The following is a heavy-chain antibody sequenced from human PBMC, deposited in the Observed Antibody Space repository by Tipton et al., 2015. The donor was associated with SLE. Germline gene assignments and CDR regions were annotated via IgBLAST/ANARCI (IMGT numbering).Heavy chain of an antibody. CDR1: GYSISTYY. D-gene: IGHD3-10*01. V-gene: IGHV4-4*07. Sequence: LRLSCTVSGYSISTYYWSWIRHPAGKGLEWVGRIYTRGSTNYNPSLNSRVTMSIDPSQNQFSLKLSSVTAADTAVYYCTRDHYYGSGSYMAWDFWCLGTPVTVSS. CDR2: IYTRGST. J-gene: IGHJ4*02. CDR3: TRDHYYGSGSYMAWDF.